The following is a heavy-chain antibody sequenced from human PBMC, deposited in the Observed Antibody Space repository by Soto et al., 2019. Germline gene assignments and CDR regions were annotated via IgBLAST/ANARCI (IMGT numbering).Heavy chain of an antibody. V-gene: IGHV2-5*02. J-gene: IGHJ4*02. CDR2: IFWDDDK. CDR1: GFSLSTRGVG. Sequence: QITLKESGPTLVKPTQTLTLTCSFSGFSLSTRGVGVGWIRQPPGKALEWLALIFWDDDKWYSPSLRSRLTXTXAXXKNQVVLTLTNMDPVDTATYYCAHRSRGYAYYFDQWGQGTLVTVSS. D-gene: IGHD5-12*01. CDR3: AHRSRGYAYYFDQ.